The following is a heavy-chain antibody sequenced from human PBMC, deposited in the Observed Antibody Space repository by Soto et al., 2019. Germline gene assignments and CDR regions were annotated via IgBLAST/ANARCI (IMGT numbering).Heavy chain of an antibody. CDR1: GGSFSGYY. CDR3: ARAPRRIQLWALDY. Sequence: SETLSLTCAVYGGSFSGYYWSWIRQPPGKGLEWIGEINHSGSTNYNPSLKSRVTISVDTSKNQFSLKLSSVTAADTAVYYCARAPRRIQLWALDYWGQGTLVTVSS. J-gene: IGHJ4*02. D-gene: IGHD5-18*01. V-gene: IGHV4-34*01. CDR2: INHSGST.